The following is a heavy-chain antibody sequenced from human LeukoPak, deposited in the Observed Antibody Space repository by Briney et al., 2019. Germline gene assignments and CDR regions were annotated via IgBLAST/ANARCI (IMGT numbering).Heavy chain of an antibody. D-gene: IGHD2-2*01. CDR1: GGTFSSYA. J-gene: IGHJ6*02. V-gene: IGHV1-69*01. CDR3: ARAVRTAAPHIVVVPAESGYYYYGMDV. CDR2: IIPIFGTA. Sequence: ASVKVSCKASGGTFSSYAISWVRQAPGQGLEWMGGIIPIFGTANYAQKFQGRVTITADESTSTAYMELSSLRSEDTAVYYCARAVRTAAPHIVVVPAESGYYYYGMDVWGQGTTVTVSS.